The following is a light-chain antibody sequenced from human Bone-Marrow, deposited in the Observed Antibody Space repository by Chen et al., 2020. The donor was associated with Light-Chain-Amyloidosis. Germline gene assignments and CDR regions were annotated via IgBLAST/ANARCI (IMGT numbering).Light chain of an antibody. J-gene: IGLJ2*01. Sequence: SYELTQPPSVSVSPGQTARITCSGDDLPTKYAYWYQQKPGQAPVLVIHRDTERPSGISERFSGSSSGETATVTIRGGQAEDEADYHCQSADSSGTYEVIFGGGTKLTVL. CDR3: QSADSSGTYEVI. V-gene: IGLV3-25*03. CDR2: RDT. CDR1: DLPTKY.